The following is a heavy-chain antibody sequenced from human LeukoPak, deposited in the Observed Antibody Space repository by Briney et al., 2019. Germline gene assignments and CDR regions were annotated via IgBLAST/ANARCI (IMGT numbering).Heavy chain of an antibody. CDR3: ARKGTVTTPFDY. CDR2: TYYRSKWIS. CDR1: GDSVSSNSAA. V-gene: IGHV6-1*01. D-gene: IGHD1/OR15-1a*01. Sequence: SQTLSLTCAISGDSVSSNSAAWNWIRQSPSRGLEWLGRTYYRSKWISDYAVSVKSRITINADTSKNQFSLQVNCVTPEDTAVYYCARKGTVTTPFDYWGQGILVTVSS. J-gene: IGHJ4*02.